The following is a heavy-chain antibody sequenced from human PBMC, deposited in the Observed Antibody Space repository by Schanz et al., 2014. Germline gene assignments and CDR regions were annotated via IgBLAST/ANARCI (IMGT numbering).Heavy chain of an antibody. Sequence: EVQLVESGGGLVQPGGSLRLSCTASGFNSDDYAMHWVRQAPGKGLEWVSNIPWNGAAIGYAGSVRGRFTISRDNAKNTLYLQMNSLRGEDTAVYYCARRALWFGGNCFDPWGQGTLVTVSA. V-gene: IGHV3-9*02. J-gene: IGHJ5*02. CDR2: IPWNGAAI. D-gene: IGHD3-10*01. CDR3: ARRALWFGGNCFDP. CDR1: GFNSDDYA.